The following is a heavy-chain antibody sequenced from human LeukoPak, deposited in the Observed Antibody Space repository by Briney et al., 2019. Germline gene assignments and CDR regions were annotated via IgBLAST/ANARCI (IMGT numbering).Heavy chain of an antibody. Sequence: ASVKVSCKASGGTFSSYAISWVRQAPGQGLEWMGGIIPIFGTANYAQKFQGRVTITTDESTSTAYMQLSSLRSEDTAVYYCASKADVLLESLGAFDIWGQGTMVTVSS. CDR2: IIPIFGTA. J-gene: IGHJ3*02. CDR3: ASKADVLLESLGAFDI. CDR1: GGTFSSYA. D-gene: IGHD3-10*01. V-gene: IGHV1-69*05.